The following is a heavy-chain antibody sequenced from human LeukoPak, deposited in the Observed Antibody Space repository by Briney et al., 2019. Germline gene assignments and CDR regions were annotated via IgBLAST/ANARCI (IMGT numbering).Heavy chain of an antibody. V-gene: IGHV3-9*01. CDR3: AKEGYSYSFDY. Sequence: GGSLRLSCAASGFTVSSNYMSWVRQAPGKGLEWVSGISWNSGSIGYADSVKGRFTISRDNAKNSLYLQMNSLRAEDTAFYYCAKEGYSYSFDYWGQGTLVTVSS. CDR2: ISWNSGSI. D-gene: IGHD5-18*01. J-gene: IGHJ4*02. CDR1: GFTVSSNY.